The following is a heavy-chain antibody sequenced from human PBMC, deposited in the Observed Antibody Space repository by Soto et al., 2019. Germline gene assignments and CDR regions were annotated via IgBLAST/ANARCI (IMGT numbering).Heavy chain of an antibody. CDR2: ISYDGINK. Sequence: GGSLRLSCAASGLTFSSYGMNWVRQAPGKGLVWFEFISYDGINKYFADSVKGRFTISRDNSKNMLYLQMNSLRAEDTAVYYCAKSIGGYDYDRYYYYYMDVWGKGTTVTVSS. CDR3: AKSIGGYDYDRYYYYYMDV. CDR1: GLTFSSYG. V-gene: IGHV3-30*18. J-gene: IGHJ6*03. D-gene: IGHD5-12*01.